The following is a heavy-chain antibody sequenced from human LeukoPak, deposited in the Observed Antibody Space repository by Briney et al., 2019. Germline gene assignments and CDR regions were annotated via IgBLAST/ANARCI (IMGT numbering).Heavy chain of an antibody. J-gene: IGHJ4*02. CDR1: GYTFTGYY. CDR3: ARGASRSFDY. CDR2: INPNSGGT. V-gene: IGHV1-2*02. Sequence: ASVKVSCKASGYTFTGYYMHWVRQAPGQGLEWMGWINPNSGGTNYVQKFQGRVTFTRDTTMRTAYMELSSLRSDDTAVYFCARGASRSFDYWGQGTLVTVSS.